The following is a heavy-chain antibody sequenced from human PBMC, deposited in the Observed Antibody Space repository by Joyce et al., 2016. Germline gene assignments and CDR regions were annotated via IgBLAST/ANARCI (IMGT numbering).Heavy chain of an antibody. D-gene: IGHD3-3*01. J-gene: IGHJ5*02. CDR1: GVSISNSTYS. Sequence: QMQLQESGPGLVKPSETLSLTCSVSGVSISNSTYSWGWIRQPPGKGLEWIGSIHYSGSAYYNPSLNSRVTISVDTSKKQFSVRLSSVTAADTAGYYCARQTFYDFWSGPYGWFDPWGQGTLVTVSS. CDR3: ARQTFYDFWSGPYGWFDP. CDR2: IHYSGSA. V-gene: IGHV4-39*01.